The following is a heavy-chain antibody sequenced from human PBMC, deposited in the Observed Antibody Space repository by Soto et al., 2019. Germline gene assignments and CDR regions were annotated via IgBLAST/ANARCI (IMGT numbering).Heavy chain of an antibody. CDR3: ARHFIYDAFDI. CDR1: GGSISSSSYY. J-gene: IGHJ3*02. V-gene: IGHV4-39*01. CDR2: IYYSGST. D-gene: IGHD3-3*02. Sequence: QLQLQESGPGLVKPSETLSLTCTVSGGSISSSSYYWGWIRQPPGKGLEWIGSIYYSGSTYYNPSLKSRVTISVDTSKNQFSLKLSSVTAADTAVYYCARHFIYDAFDIWGQGTMVTVSS.